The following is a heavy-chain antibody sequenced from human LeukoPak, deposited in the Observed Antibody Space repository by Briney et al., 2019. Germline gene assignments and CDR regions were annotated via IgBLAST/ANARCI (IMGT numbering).Heavy chain of an antibody. Sequence: GGSLRLSCAASGFSVSNNYMSWVRQAPGKALEWVSIIYSGGSTYYADSVRGRFTISRDNSKNTLYLQMNSLRAEDTAVYYCARDKGTSYLSSFDYWGQGTLVTVSS. D-gene: IGHD6-6*01. V-gene: IGHV3-66*01. CDR1: GFSVSNNY. J-gene: IGHJ4*02. CDR2: IYSGGST. CDR3: ARDKGTSYLSSFDY.